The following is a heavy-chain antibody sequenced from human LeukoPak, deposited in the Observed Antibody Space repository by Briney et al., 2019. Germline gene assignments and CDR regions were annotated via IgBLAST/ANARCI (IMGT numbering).Heavy chain of an antibody. D-gene: IGHD3-22*01. J-gene: IGHJ4*02. V-gene: IGHV1-69*13. CDR3: ARAPYDSSGYYYVDY. Sequence: LWASVNVSCKASGGTFSSYAISWVRQAPGQGLEWMGGIIPNFGTANYAQKFQGRVTITADESTSTAYMELSSLRSEDTAVYYCARAPYDSSGYYYVDYWGQGTLVTVSS. CDR1: GGTFSSYA. CDR2: IIPNFGTA.